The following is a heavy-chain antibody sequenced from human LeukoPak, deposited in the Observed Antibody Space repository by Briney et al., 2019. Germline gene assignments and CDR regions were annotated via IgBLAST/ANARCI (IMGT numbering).Heavy chain of an antibody. D-gene: IGHD2-2*01. J-gene: IGHJ4*02. V-gene: IGHV3-23*01. CDR2: ISGSCGST. CDR1: IFIHSIYS. CDR3: AKDPGVVPAAMDY. Sequence: PGRSLSLSCASCIFIHSIYSMIGVRQPRAKGLEGVSAISGSCGSTYYADSVKGRFTISRDNSKNTLYLQMNSLRAEDTAVYYCAKDPGVVPAAMDYWGQGTLVTVSS.